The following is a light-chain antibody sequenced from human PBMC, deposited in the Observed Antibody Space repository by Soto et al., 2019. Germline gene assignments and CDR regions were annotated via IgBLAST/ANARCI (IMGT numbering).Light chain of an antibody. Sequence: EIVMTQSPRILAVSAGERATLSCRAIQSVSSSYLAWYQQKPGQAPRLLIYGASSRATGIPDRFSGSGSGTDFTLTISRLEPEDFAAYYCQQYGSSPPWTFGQGTKVDIK. CDR2: GAS. CDR3: QQYGSSPPWT. CDR1: QSVSSSY. V-gene: IGKV3-20*01. J-gene: IGKJ1*01.